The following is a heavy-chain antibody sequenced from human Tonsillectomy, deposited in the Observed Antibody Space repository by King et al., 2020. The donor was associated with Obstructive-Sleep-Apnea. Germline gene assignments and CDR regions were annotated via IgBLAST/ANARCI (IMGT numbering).Heavy chain of an antibody. J-gene: IGHJ4*02. Sequence: QLVQSGGGVGQPGRSLRLSCGASGFTFSSYGMHWVRQAPGKGLEWVAVISYDGSYKYYADSVKGRFTISRDNSKNTLYLQMNILRAEDTAVYYCAKDHYPMVRGVISYWGQGALVTVSS. V-gene: IGHV3-30*18. CDR1: GFTFSSYG. CDR2: ISYDGSYK. D-gene: IGHD3-10*01. CDR3: AKDHYPMVRGVISY.